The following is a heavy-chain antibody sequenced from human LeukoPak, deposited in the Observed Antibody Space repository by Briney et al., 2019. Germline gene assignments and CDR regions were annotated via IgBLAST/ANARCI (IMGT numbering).Heavy chain of an antibody. CDR2: IYYSGST. V-gene: IGHV4-31*03. D-gene: IGHD6-19*01. Sequence: SQTLSLTCTVSGGSISSGGYYWSWIRQHPGKGLEWIGYIYYSGSTNYNPSLKSRVTISVDTSKNQFSLKLSSVTAADTAVYYCARRGGSSGWYYYYGMDVWGQGTTVTVSS. J-gene: IGHJ6*02. CDR1: GGSISSGGYY. CDR3: ARRGGSSGWYYYYGMDV.